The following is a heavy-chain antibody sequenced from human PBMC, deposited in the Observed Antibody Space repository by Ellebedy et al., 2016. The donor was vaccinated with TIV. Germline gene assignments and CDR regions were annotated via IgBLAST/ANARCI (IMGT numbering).Heavy chain of an antibody. V-gene: IGHV3-30*18. CDR3: VKEPCSGNNCYFNGSDY. D-gene: IGHD2-15*01. J-gene: IGHJ4*02. CDR2: ISYNGDNK. CDR1: GLSFSRYG. Sequence: GGSLRLSXAASGLSFSRYGLLWVRQAPGKGLEWVAAISYNGDNKFYGDSVKGRFTISRDNSKSTLYLQMDSLRTEDTAVYFCVKEPCSGNNCYFNGSDYWGQGTLVTVSS.